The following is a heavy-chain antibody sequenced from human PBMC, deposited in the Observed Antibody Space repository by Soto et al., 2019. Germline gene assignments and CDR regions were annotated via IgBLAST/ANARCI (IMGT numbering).Heavy chain of an antibody. Sequence: QVQLVESGGGVVQPGRSLRLSCAASGFTFSSYNMHWVRQAPGKGLEWVAFISDDGNNKYYSDSVRGRFTLSRDNSENTLYLQMNSLRVEDTAVYYCAKDKGITAQKYYFDYWGQGTLVTVSS. J-gene: IGHJ4*02. CDR2: ISDDGNNK. CDR3: AKDKGITAQKYYFDY. CDR1: GFTFSSYN. V-gene: IGHV3-30*18. D-gene: IGHD6-13*01.